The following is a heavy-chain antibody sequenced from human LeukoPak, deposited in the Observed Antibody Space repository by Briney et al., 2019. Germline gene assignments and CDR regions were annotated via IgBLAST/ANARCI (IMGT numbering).Heavy chain of an antibody. CDR2: IYHSGST. CDR3: ARGSHYYYGMDV. J-gene: IGHJ6*04. CDR1: GYSISSGYY. V-gene: IGHV4-38-2*01. Sequence: SQTMSLTCAVSGYSISSGYYWGWIRQPPGKGLEGIGSIYHSGSTYYNPSLKSRVTISVDKSKNQFSLKLSSVTAADTAVYYCARGSHYYYGMDVWGKGTTVTVSS.